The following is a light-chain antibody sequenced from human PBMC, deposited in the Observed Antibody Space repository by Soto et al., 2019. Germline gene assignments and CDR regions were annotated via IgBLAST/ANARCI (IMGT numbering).Light chain of an antibody. CDR2: VNSDGSH. Sequence: QLVLTQSPSASASLGASVNLTGTLTSGHSRYAIAWHQHQPEKRPQYLMKVNSDGSHTKGDGIPARFSGSSSGTERYLTISSLQSEDEADYYCQTWGTGVLVFGGGTKLTVL. CDR1: SGHSRYA. V-gene: IGLV4-69*01. CDR3: QTWGTGVLV. J-gene: IGLJ2*01.